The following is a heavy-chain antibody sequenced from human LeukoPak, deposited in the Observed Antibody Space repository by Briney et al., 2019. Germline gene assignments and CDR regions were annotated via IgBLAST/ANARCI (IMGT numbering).Heavy chain of an antibody. CDR3: AKVECCSGWYAFDY. CDR2: ISGSGGST. V-gene: IGHV3-23*01. J-gene: IGHJ4*02. D-gene: IGHD6-19*01. Sequence: PGGSLRLSCAASGFIFSSYAMSWVRQAPGKGLEWVSAISGSGGSTYYADSVKGRFTISRDNSKNTLYLQMNSLRAEDTAVYYCAKVECCSGWYAFDYWGQGTLVTVSS. CDR1: GFIFSSYA.